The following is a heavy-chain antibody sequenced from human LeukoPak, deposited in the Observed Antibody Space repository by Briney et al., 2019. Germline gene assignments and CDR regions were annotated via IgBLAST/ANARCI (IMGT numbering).Heavy chain of an antibody. V-gene: IGHV1-2*02. CDR3: ARIVAARQGYFQH. Sequence: GASVKVSCKASGYTFTGYYMHWVRQAPGQGLEWMGWINPNSGGTNYAQKFQGRVTMTRDTSISTAYMELSRLRSDDTAVYYCARIVAARQGYFQHWGQGTLVTVSS. CDR1: GYTFTGYY. D-gene: IGHD6-25*01. CDR2: INPNSGGT. J-gene: IGHJ1*01.